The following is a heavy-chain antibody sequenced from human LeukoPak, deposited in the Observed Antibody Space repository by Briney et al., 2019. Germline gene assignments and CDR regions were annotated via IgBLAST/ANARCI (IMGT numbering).Heavy chain of an antibody. CDR1: GFTFSSYW. Sequence: GGSLRLSCAASGFTFSSYWMHWVCQAPGKGLVWVSRINSDGSSTSYADSVKGRFTISRDNAKNTLYLQMNSLRAEDTAVYYCARGYGSSRGWYWGQGTLVTVSS. CDR3: ARGYGSSRGWY. J-gene: IGHJ4*02. CDR2: INSDGSST. V-gene: IGHV3-74*01. D-gene: IGHD3-10*01.